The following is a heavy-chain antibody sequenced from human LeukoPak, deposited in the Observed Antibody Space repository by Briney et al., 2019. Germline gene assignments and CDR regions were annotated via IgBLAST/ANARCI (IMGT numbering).Heavy chain of an antibody. CDR2: IQYDGSNE. D-gene: IGHD2-8*01. CDR3: AKDRCSNGIGCYYYYMDV. J-gene: IGHJ6*03. CDR1: GFTFSSYA. Sequence: GGSLRLSCAASGFTFSSYAMSWARQAPGKGLEWVAYIQYDGSNEQYAHSVKGRFRISRDSSQNILYLQMNSLRAEDTAVYYCAKDRCSNGIGCYYYYMDVWGKGTTVTISS. V-gene: IGHV3-30*02.